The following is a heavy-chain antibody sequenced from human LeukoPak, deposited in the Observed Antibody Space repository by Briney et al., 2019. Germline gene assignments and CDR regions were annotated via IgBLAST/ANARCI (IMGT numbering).Heavy chain of an antibody. CDR2: INTDGSST. D-gene: IGHD3-22*01. J-gene: IGHJ4*02. CDR1: GFTFSNYW. CDR3: ARARSGYYPDY. V-gene: IGHV3-74*01. Sequence: GGSLRLSCAASGFTFSNYWIHWVRQAPGKGLVWVSRINTDGSSTGYADSVKGRFTISRDNAKNTLYLQMNSLRVEDTAVYFCARARSGYYPDYWGQGTLVTVSS.